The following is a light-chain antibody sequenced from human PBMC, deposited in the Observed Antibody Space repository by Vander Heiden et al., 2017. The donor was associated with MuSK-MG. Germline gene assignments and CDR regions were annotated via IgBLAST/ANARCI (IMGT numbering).Light chain of an antibody. CDR2: AAS. CDR1: QSISSY. CDR3: KQSDRTPRT. Sequence: DIQMTPSPSSLSASVGDRVTITCRASQSISSYLNWYQQKPGKAPKLLIYAASSLQSGVPSRFSGSGSGTDFTLTISSLQAEDVATYYCKQSDRTPRTLGQGTKLEIK. J-gene: IGKJ2*02. V-gene: IGKV1-39*01.